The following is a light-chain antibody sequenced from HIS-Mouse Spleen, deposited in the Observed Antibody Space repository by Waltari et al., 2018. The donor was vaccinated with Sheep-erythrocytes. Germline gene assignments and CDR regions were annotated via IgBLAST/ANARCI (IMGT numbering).Light chain of an antibody. CDR1: SSDVGGYNY. CDR2: DVS. Sequence: QSALTQPRSVSGSPGQSVTIPCTGTSSDVGGYNYVSWYQQHPGKVPKLMIYDVSKRPSGVPDHFSGSKSGNTASLSISGRQAEDEADYYCCSYAGSYAFVVFGGGTKLTVL. V-gene: IGLV2-11*01. CDR3: CSYAGSYAFVV. J-gene: IGLJ2*01.